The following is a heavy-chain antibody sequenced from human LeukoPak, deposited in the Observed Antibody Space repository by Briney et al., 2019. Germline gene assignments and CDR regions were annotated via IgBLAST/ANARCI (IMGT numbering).Heavy chain of an antibody. Sequence: PGGSLRLSCAASGFTFSSYWMSWVRQAPGKGLEWVANIKQDGSEKYYVDSVKGRFTISRDNAKNSLYLQMNSLRAEDTAVYYCARDMITFGGVIVLDYWGQGTLVTVSS. CDR1: GFTFSSYW. CDR3: ARDMITFGGVIVLDY. J-gene: IGHJ4*02. D-gene: IGHD3-16*02. V-gene: IGHV3-7*01. CDR2: IKQDGSEK.